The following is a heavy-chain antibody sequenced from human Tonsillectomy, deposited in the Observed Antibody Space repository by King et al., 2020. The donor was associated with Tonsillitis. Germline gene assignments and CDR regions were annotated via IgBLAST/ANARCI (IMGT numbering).Heavy chain of an antibody. V-gene: IGHV3-30*18. CDR2: ISFDGSNE. CDR3: AKDTAMISFYFDY. Sequence: VQLVESGGGVVQPGRSLRVSCTASGFTFSGYGMHWVRQAPGKGLEWVAVISFDGSNEYYADSVKGRFTISRDNSKNTLYLQMNSLRPEDTAVYYCAKDTAMISFYFDYWGQGTLVTVSS. D-gene: IGHD5-18*01. CDR1: GFTFSGYG. J-gene: IGHJ4*02.